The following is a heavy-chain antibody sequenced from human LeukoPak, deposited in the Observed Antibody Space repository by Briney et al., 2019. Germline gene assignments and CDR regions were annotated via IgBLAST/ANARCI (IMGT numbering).Heavy chain of an antibody. CDR1: GGSMSSYY. Sequence: SETLSLTCTVSGGSMSSYYWTWIRQSPGKGLEWIGYIYYSGSTYCHPSLKSRVTISVDTSKNQFSLKLSSVTAADTAVYYCARGGASGNYGIIDYWGQGTLVTVSS. D-gene: IGHD3-22*01. J-gene: IGHJ4*02. CDR2: IYYSGST. CDR3: ARGGASGNYGIIDY. V-gene: IGHV4-59*01.